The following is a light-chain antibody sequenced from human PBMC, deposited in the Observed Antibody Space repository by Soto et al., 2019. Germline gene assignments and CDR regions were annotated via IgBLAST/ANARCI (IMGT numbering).Light chain of an antibody. CDR1: SSNIGSNF. J-gene: IGLJ3*02. V-gene: IGLV1-47*01. CDR3: AAWDDSLSGLV. Sequence: QPVLTQPPSASGTPGQRVSISCSGSSSNIGSNFVSWYQQLPGTAPKLLIYNNNQRPSGVPDRLSGSKSGTSASLAISGLRSEDEADYYCAAWDDSLSGLVFGGGTKVTVL. CDR2: NNN.